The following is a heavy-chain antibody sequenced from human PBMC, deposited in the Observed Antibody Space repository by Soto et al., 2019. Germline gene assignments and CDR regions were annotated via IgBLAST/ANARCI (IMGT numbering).Heavy chain of an antibody. J-gene: IGHJ4*02. CDR2: ISSHGDST. CDR1: GFTFSNYA. V-gene: IGHV3-64*01. CDR3: ARSDGYNSYY. Sequence: PGGSLRLSCATSGFTFSNYAMHWVRQAPGKGLEYVSAISSHGDSTYYANSVKGRFTISRDNSKNTLYLQMGSLRTEDMAVYYCARSDGYNSYYWGQGTLVTVSS. D-gene: IGHD5-12*01.